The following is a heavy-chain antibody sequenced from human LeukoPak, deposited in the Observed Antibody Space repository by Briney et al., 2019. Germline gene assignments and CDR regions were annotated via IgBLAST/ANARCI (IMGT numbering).Heavy chain of an antibody. CDR1: GYTFTSYY. CDR2: INPYSGGK. D-gene: IGHD5-24*01. V-gene: IGHV1-2*02. CDR3: ARDFEDGYNYSFDI. Sequence: ASVKVSCKASGYTFTSYYLNWVRQAPGRGVEGRGWINPYSGGKNYEQKFQGRVTWNRDTSISTAYMELSRLISDDTAVYYCARDFEDGYNYSFDIWGQGTMVTVSS. J-gene: IGHJ3*02.